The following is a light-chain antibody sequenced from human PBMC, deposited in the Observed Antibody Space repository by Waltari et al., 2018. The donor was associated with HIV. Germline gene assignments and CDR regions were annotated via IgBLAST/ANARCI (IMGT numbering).Light chain of an antibody. J-gene: IGKJ1*01. CDR2: DAS. Sequence: IVLTQSPATLSLSPGERANLPCRASQNVGGYLAWYQQKPGQAPRLLIYDASDRAAGIPDRFSGSGSGTDFTLTISSLEPEDFAVYYCQQYGSSPTFGQGTKVEIK. V-gene: IGKV3-20*01. CDR3: QQYGSSPT. CDR1: QNVGGY.